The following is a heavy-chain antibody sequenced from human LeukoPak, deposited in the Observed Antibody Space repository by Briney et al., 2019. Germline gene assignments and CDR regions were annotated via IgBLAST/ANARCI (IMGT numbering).Heavy chain of an antibody. CDR1: GFTFSSFA. V-gene: IGHV3-30-3*01. CDR2: ISYDRSNK. D-gene: IGHD1-26*01. CDR3: ARGSGSFSGGFDY. Sequence: GRSLRLSCAASGFTFSSFAMHWVRQAPGQGLEWVAVISYDRSNKYYADSVKGRLTISRDNSKNTLYLQMNSLRAEDTAVYYCARGSGSFSGGFDYWGQGTLVTVSS. J-gene: IGHJ4*02.